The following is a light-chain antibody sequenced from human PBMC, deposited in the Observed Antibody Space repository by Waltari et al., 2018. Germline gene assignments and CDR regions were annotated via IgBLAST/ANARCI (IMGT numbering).Light chain of an antibody. J-gene: IGKJ1*01. Sequence: DIVMTQSPLSLPVTPGEPASISCRSSQSLLHSNRYNYLDWYLQKPGQSPQLLIFLGSNRASGVPDRFSGRGSGTDFTLEISRVEAEDVGVYYCMQALQTPRTFGQGTKVEIK. CDR3: MQALQTPRT. CDR2: LGS. CDR1: QSLLHSNRYNY. V-gene: IGKV2-28*01.